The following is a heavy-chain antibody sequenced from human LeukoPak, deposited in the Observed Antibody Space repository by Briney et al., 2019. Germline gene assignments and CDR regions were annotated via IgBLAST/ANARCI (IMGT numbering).Heavy chain of an antibody. CDR2: ISSSGSTI. V-gene: IGHV3-11*04. D-gene: IGHD3-3*01. CDR3: ARALLRFLDPGSDFDY. CDR1: GFTFSDYY. Sequence: GGSLRLSCAASGFTFSDYYMSWIRQAPGKGLEWVSYISSSGSTIYYADSVKGRFTISRDNAKNSLYLQMNSLRAEDTAVYYCARALLRFLDPGSDFDYWGQGTLVTVSS. J-gene: IGHJ4*02.